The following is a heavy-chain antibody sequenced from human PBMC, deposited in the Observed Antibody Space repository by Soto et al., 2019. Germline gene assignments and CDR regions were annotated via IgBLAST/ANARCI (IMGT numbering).Heavy chain of an antibody. V-gene: IGHV1-3*01. CDR1: GYTFTSYA. J-gene: IGHJ4*02. CDR3: ASQDYYDSSGYYSFDY. Sequence: ASVKVSCKASGYTFTSYAMHWVRQAPGQRLEWMGWINAGNGNTKYSQKFQGRVTITRDTSASTAYMELSSLRSEDTAVYYCASQDYYDSSGYYSFDYWGQGTLVTVSS. D-gene: IGHD3-22*01. CDR2: INAGNGNT.